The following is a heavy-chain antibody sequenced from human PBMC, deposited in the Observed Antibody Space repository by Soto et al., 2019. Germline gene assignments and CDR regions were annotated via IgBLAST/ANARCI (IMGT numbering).Heavy chain of an antibody. J-gene: IGHJ1*01. CDR3: AKDPTYYYDSSGYEKYFQH. D-gene: IGHD3-22*01. CDR1: GFTFSSYA. CDR2: ISGSGGST. Sequence: EVQLLESGGGLVQPGGSLRLSYAASGFTFSSYAMSWVRQAPGKGLEWVSAISGSGGSTYYADSVKGRFTISRDNSKNTLYLQMNSLRAEDTAVYYCAKDPTYYYDSSGYEKYFQHWGQGTLVTVSS. V-gene: IGHV3-23*01.